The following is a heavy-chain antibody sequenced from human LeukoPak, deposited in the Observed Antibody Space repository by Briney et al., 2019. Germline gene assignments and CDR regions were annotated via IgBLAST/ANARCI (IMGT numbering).Heavy chain of an antibody. D-gene: IGHD3-3*01. V-gene: IGHV1-69*05. CDR2: IIPFFGTT. Sequence: ASVKVSCKASGATFINYAVSWVRQAPGQGLEWMGGIIPFFGTTNYAQKFKGRVTITTDESATTGYMELSSLRSEDTAVYYCARTIFAPSYYYYYMDVWGKGTTVTVSS. CDR1: GATFINYA. J-gene: IGHJ6*03. CDR3: ARTIFAPSYYYYYMDV.